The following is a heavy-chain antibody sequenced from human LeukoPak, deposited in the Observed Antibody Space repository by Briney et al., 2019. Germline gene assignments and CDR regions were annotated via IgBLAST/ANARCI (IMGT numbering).Heavy chain of an antibody. J-gene: IGHJ5*02. CDR1: GFTFRSYW. D-gene: IGHD3-22*01. V-gene: IGHV3-74*01. CDR3: ANHPEDYYDSSGAS. CDR2: INSDGSST. Sequence: PGGSLRLSCAASGFTFRSYWMHWVRQAPGKGLVWVSRINSDGSSTSYADSVKGRFTISRDNAKNTLYLQMNSLRAEDSAVYYCANHPEDYYDSSGASWGQGTLVTVSS.